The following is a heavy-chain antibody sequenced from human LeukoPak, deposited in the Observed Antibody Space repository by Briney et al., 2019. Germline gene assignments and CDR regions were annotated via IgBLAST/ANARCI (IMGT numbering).Heavy chain of an antibody. Sequence: GGSLRLSCAASGFTFSDHYMDWVRQAQGKGLAWVGRSRDKAESHSTEYAASVKGRFIISRDDSKNSLYLQMHSLKNEDTAVYYCTRAIVGAGNDLWGQGTMVTVSS. CDR2: SRDKAESHST. J-gene: IGHJ3*01. V-gene: IGHV3-72*01. CDR3: TRAIVGAGNDL. CDR1: GFTFSDHY. D-gene: IGHD1-26*01.